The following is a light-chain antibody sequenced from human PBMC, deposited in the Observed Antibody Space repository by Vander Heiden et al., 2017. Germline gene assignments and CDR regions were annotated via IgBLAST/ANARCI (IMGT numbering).Light chain of an antibody. V-gene: IGKV1-39*01. CDR3: QQWDSTLYT. CDR2: AAS. J-gene: IGKJ2*01. Sequence: DIQMTQSPSPLSASVGDRVTITCRASQSISSYLNWYQQKPGKAPKLLIYAASSVQRGVPSRFSGSGAGTDITLTISSLHPEDFATYYCQQWDSTLYTFGPGTKMEIK. CDR1: QSISSY.